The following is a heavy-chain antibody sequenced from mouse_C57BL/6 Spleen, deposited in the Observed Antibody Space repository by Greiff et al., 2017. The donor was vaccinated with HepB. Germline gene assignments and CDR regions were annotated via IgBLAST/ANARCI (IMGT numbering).Heavy chain of an antibody. V-gene: IGHV1-55*01. Sequence: QVQLQQSGAELVKPGASVKMSCKASGYTFTSYWITWVKQRPGQGLEWIGDIYPGSGSTNYNEKFKSKATLTVDTSSSTAYLQLSSLTSEDSAVYYCARNGSRDFDYWGQGTTLTVSS. CDR1: GYTFTSYW. CDR2: IYPGSGST. J-gene: IGHJ2*01. CDR3: ARNGSRDFDY. D-gene: IGHD1-1*01.